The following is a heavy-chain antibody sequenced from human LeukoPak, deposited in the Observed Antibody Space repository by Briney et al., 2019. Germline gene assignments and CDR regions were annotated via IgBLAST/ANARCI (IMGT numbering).Heavy chain of an antibody. D-gene: IGHD3-10*01. CDR1: GYTFTSYA. Sequence: GASVKVSCKASGYTFTSYAMHWVRQAPGQRLEWMGWINAGNGNTKYSQKFQGRVTITRDTSASTAYMELSSLRSEDTAVYYCARVDYGSGSYYTDWFDPWGQGTLVTVSS. V-gene: IGHV1-3*01. J-gene: IGHJ5*02. CDR3: ARVDYGSGSYYTDWFDP. CDR2: INAGNGNT.